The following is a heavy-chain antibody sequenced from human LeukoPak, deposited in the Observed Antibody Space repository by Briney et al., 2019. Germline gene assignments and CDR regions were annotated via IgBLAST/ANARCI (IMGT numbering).Heavy chain of an antibody. CDR3: ARAIGTSQFYFYYGMDV. V-gene: IGHV5-51*01. D-gene: IGHD2-2*01. Sequence: GESLKISCKGSGYSFTSYRIGWVRQTPGKGLEWMGIIYAGDSDTRYSPSFQGQVTISVDKSISTAYLQWSSLQASDTAMYYCARAIGTSQFYFYYGMDVWGQGTTVTVSS. CDR2: IYAGDSDT. CDR1: GYSFTSYR. J-gene: IGHJ6*02.